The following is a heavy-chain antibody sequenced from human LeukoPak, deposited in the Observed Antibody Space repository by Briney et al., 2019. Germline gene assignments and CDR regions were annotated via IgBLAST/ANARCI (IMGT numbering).Heavy chain of an antibody. CDR1: GYTFTGYY. D-gene: IGHD4-17*01. J-gene: IGHJ6*03. Sequence: GASVKVSCKASGYTFTGYYLHWVRQAPGQGLEWMGWINPNSGGTNSAQEFQGRVTMTRDTSISTAYMELSRLTSDDTAVYYCARHGDFYNMDVWAKGATVTVSS. CDR3: ARHGDFYNMDV. CDR2: INPNSGGT. V-gene: IGHV1-2*02.